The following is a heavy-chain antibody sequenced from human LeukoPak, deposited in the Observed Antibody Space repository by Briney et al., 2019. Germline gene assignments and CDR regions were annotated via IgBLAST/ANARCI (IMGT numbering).Heavy chain of an antibody. CDR1: GGSFSGYY. V-gene: IGHV4-34*01. CDR3: ARGSASSSWYVPSYFDY. D-gene: IGHD6-13*01. J-gene: IGHJ4*02. Sequence: SETLSLTCAVYGGSFSGYYWSWIRQPPGKGLEWIGEINHSGSTNYNPSLKSRVTISVDTSKNQFSLKLSSVTAADTAVYYCARGSASSSWYVPSYFDYWGQGTLVTVSS. CDR2: INHSGST.